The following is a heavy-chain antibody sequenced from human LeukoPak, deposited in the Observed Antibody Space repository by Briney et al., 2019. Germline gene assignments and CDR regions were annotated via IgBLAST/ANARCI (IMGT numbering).Heavy chain of an antibody. CDR3: AVASGSYYNA. CDR1: GGSISSGGYS. V-gene: IGHV4-30-2*01. J-gene: IGHJ5*02. CDR2: IYHSGST. Sequence: SETLSLTCAVSGGSISSGGYSWSWIRQPPGKGLEWIGYIYHSGSTYYNPSLKSRVTISVDGSKNQFSLMLNSVTAADTAVYYCAVASGSYYNAWGQGTLVTVSS. D-gene: IGHD3-10*01.